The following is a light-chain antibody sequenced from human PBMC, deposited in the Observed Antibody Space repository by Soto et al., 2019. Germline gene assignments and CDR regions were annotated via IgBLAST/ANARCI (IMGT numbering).Light chain of an antibody. CDR1: SSDVGSYNL. CDR3: CSYAGSSTYV. CDR2: EVT. Sequence: QSVLTQPASVSGSPGQSITISCTRTSSDVGSYNLVSWYQQHPGKAPKLMIYEVTKRPSGVSNRFSGPKSGNAASLTISGLQAEDETDYYCCSYAGSSTYVFGTGTKVTVL. V-gene: IGLV2-23*02. J-gene: IGLJ1*01.